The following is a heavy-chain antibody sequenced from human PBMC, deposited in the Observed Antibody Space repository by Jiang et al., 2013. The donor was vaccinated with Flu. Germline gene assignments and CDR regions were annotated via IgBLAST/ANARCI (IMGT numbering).Heavy chain of an antibody. CDR2: IYYSGST. D-gene: IGHD2-2*01. Sequence: GSVSSGSYYWSWIRQPPGKGLEWIGYIYYSGSTNXNPSLKSRVTISVDTSKNQFSLKLSSVTAADTAVYYCARAQYQLLLNWFDPWGQGTLVTVSS. CDR1: GSVSSGSYY. V-gene: IGHV4-61*01. CDR3: ARAQYQLLLNWFDP. J-gene: IGHJ5*02.